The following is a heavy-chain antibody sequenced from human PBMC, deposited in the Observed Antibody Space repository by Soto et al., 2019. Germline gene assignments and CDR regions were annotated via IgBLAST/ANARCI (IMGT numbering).Heavy chain of an antibody. CDR1: GGSISSSS. D-gene: IGHD2-2*01. CDR3: ARARFCTSTSCYHYFDF. J-gene: IGHJ4*02. V-gene: IGHV4-59*01. Sequence: PSETLSLTCTVSGGSISSSSWSWIRQPPGRGLEWIGYIYNNGRTDYNPSLKSRVTISVDTSKNHFSLKLSSVTPADTALYYCARARFCTSTSCYHYFDFWGQGTLVTVSS. CDR2: IYNNGRT.